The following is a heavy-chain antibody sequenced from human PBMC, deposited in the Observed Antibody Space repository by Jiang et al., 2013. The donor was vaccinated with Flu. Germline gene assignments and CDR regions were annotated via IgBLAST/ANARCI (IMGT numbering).Heavy chain of an antibody. J-gene: IGHJ3*02. D-gene: IGHD3-16*02. V-gene: IGHV4-59*08. CDR1: GGSISSHY. CDR3: ARHYDFVWGSYPKHVFDI. Sequence: GLVKPSETLSLTCTVSGGSISSHYWSWIRQPPGKGLEWIGYIYYSGSTNYDPSLKSRVTISIDTSKNQFSLKVNSVTAADTAVYYCARHYDFVWGSYPKHVFDIWGQGTMVTVSS. CDR2: IYYSGST.